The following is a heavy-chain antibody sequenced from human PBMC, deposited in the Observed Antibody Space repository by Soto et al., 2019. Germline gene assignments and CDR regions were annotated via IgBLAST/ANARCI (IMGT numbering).Heavy chain of an antibody. J-gene: IGHJ4*02. V-gene: IGHV3-33*01. CDR3: ASDGVGGTAFVGYLDY. CDR1: GFTFSGYG. CDR2: IRYDGSNI. Sequence: QVQLVESGGGVVQPGRSLRLSCVASGFTFSGYGMHWVRQAPGKGLEGVAIIRYDGSNIYYADSVRGRFAISRDNSKNTLFLQMDSLGAEDTAVYYCASDGVGGTAFVGYLDYLGQGAPVTVSS. D-gene: IGHD1-1*01.